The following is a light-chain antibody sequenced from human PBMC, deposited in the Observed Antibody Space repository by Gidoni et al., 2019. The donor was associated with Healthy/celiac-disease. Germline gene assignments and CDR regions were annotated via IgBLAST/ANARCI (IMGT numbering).Light chain of an antibody. J-gene: IGKJ1*01. V-gene: IGKV1-39*01. Sequence: DIQMTQSPSSLSASVGDRVTITCRASQSISNYLNWYQQKPGKAHKLLIYAASSLQSGVPSRFSGSGSGTDFKRTISSLEPEDFATYYCQQSYNTPQTFGQGTKVEIK. CDR3: QQSYNTPQT. CDR2: AAS. CDR1: QSISNY.